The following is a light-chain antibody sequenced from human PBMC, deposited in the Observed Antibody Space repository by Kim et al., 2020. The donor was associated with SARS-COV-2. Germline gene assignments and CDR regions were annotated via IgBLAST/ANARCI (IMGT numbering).Light chain of an antibody. CDR1: QSVSRSY. V-gene: IGKV3-20*01. J-gene: IGKJ1*01. Sequence: SPGERATLSCRASQSVSRSYSAWYQQKPGQAPRLLIYDTSSRATGIPDRFSGSGSGTDFTLTISRLEPEDFAVYFCQQYGRSPTTFGQGTKVDIK. CDR2: DTS. CDR3: QQYGRSPTT.